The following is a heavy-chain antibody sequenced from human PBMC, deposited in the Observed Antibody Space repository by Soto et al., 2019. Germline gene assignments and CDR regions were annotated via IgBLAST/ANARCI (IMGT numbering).Heavy chain of an antibody. V-gene: IGHV4-59*08. D-gene: IGHD6-19*01. Sequence: QVQLQESGPGLGRPSEPRSLTCTVSSDSISSYYWIWIRQSPGKGLEWIGYTDYSGNTNYNPSLKSRVAISGDTSKNQFSLRLSSVTAADTAVYYCARAVGDPLYYLDYWGQGTLVTVSS. J-gene: IGHJ4*02. CDR1: SDSISSYY. CDR2: TDYSGNT. CDR3: ARAVGDPLYYLDY.